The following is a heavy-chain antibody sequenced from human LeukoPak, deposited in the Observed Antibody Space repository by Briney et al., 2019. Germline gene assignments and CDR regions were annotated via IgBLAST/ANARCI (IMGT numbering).Heavy chain of an antibody. Sequence: SETLSLTCTVSGGSISSGSYYWSWIRQPAGKGLEWIGRIYYSGTTNYNPSLKSRVTISVDTSKTQFSLKLSPVTAADTAVYYCARRIAAADAFDIWGQGTMVTVSS. J-gene: IGHJ3*02. V-gene: IGHV4-61*02. CDR3: ARRIAAADAFDI. CDR1: GGSISSGSYY. CDR2: IYYSGTT. D-gene: IGHD6-13*01.